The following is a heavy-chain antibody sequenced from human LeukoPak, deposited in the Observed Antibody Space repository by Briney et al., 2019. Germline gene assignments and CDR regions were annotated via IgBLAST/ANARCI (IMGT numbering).Heavy chain of an antibody. CDR3: ARDRLANYDSSKLFDY. D-gene: IGHD3-22*01. Sequence: GGSLRLSCAASGFTFSSYSMNWVRQAPGKGLEWVSSISSSSSYIYYADSVKGRFTISRDNAKNSLYLQMNSLRAEDTAVYYCARDRLANYDSSKLFDYWGRGTLVTVSS. V-gene: IGHV3-21*01. J-gene: IGHJ4*02. CDR1: GFTFSSYS. CDR2: ISSSSSYI.